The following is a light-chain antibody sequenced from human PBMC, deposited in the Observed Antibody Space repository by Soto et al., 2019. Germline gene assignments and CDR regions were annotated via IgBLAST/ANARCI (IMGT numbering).Light chain of an antibody. CDR1: QSLLHSNGYNF. Sequence: DIVMTQSPLSLPVTPGEPASISCRSSQSLLHSNGYNFLDWYLQKPGQSPQLLIYLGSNRASGGPDRFSGSGSGADFTLRISRVEAEDVGIYYCMQALQTPYTFGQGTKLEIK. CDR2: LGS. J-gene: IGKJ2*01. V-gene: IGKV2-28*01. CDR3: MQALQTPYT.